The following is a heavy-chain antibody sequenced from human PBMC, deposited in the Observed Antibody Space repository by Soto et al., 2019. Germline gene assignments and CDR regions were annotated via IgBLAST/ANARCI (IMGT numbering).Heavy chain of an antibody. CDR3: ARDQFGSEYYYYGMDV. D-gene: IGHD3-10*01. CDR1: GFTFSSYD. Sequence: GGSLRLSCAASGFTFSSYDMHWVRQATGKGLEWVSAIGTAGDTYYPGSVKGRFTISRENAKNSLYLQMNSLRAEDTAVYYCARDQFGSEYYYYGMDVWGQGTTVIVSS. V-gene: IGHV3-13*01. J-gene: IGHJ6*02. CDR2: IGTAGDT.